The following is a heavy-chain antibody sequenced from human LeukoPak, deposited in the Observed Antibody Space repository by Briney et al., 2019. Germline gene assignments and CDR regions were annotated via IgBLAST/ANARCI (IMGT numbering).Heavy chain of an antibody. Sequence: GRSLRLSCAASGFTFDDYAMHWVRQAPGKGLEWVSGISWNSGSIGYADSVKGRFTISRDNAKNSLYLQMNSLRAEDTAEYYCTRGAIRGISGWFDPWGQGTLVTVSS. CDR3: TRGAIRGISGWFDP. J-gene: IGHJ5*02. CDR1: GFTFDDYA. V-gene: IGHV3-9*01. CDR2: ISWNSGSI. D-gene: IGHD2-15*01.